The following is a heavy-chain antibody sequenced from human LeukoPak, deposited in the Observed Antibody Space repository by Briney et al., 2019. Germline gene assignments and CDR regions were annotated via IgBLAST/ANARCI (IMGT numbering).Heavy chain of an antibody. CDR2: IYTSGST. J-gene: IGHJ4*02. D-gene: IGHD3-9*01. Sequence: SETLSLTCTVSGGSISSYYWGWIRQPAGRGLEWIGRIYTSGSTNYNPSLKSRVTMSVDTSKNQIFLKLSSVTAADTAVYYCARVSFDWSYYFDYWGQGTLVTVSS. CDR3: ARVSFDWSYYFDY. CDR1: GGSISSYY. V-gene: IGHV4-4*07.